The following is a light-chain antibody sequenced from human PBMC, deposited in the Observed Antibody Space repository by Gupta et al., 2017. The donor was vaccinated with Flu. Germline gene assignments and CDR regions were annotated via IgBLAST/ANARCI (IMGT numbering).Light chain of an antibody. Sequence: SVTTSCTGTSSDVGGYNYVSWYQQHPGKAPKLRMYDVSKRPSGVPDRFSGSKSGNTASLTISGLQAEDEADYYCCSYAGSYTYVFGTGTKVTVL. CDR2: DVS. CDR3: CSYAGSYTYV. J-gene: IGLJ1*01. CDR1: SSDVGGYNY. V-gene: IGLV2-11*03.